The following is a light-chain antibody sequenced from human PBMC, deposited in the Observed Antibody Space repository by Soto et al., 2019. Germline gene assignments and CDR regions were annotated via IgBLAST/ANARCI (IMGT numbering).Light chain of an antibody. V-gene: IGKV3D-20*01. Sequence: EILLTQSPGTLSLSPVEIATLSYTSSQSVSSSYLAWYQQKPGLAPRLLIYDASSRATGIPDRFSGSGSGTEFTLTISSLQSEDFAVYYCQQYNNWPPILFGGGTKVDIK. CDR2: DAS. J-gene: IGKJ4*01. CDR1: QSVSSSY. CDR3: QQYNNWPPIL.